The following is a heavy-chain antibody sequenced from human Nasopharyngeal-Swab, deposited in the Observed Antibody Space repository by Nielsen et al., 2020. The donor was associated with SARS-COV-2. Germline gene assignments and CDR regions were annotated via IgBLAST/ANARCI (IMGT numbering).Heavy chain of an antibody. CDR1: GFTFSNAW. Sequence: GGSLRLSCAASGFTFSNAWMSWVRQAPGKGLEWVGRIKSKTDGGTTDYAAPVKGRFTISRDDSKNTLYLQMNSLKTEDTAVYYCITEAVTTVKGAFDYWGQGTLVTVSS. V-gene: IGHV3-15*01. D-gene: IGHD4-17*01. CDR2: IKSKTDGGTT. CDR3: ITEAVTTVKGAFDY. J-gene: IGHJ4*02.